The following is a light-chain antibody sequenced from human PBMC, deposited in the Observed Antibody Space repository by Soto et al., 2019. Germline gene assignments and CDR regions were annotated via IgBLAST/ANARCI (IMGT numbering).Light chain of an antibody. Sequence: QSVLTQPASVSGSPGQSITISCTGASSDIGGYNYVSWYQQYPGKAPKIIIYEVTNRPSGVSDRFSGAKSGNTASLTISGFQAEDEGDYYCSSYRSSGASVVFGGGTKLTVL. CDR1: SSDIGGYNY. V-gene: IGLV2-14*01. CDR3: SSYRSSGASVV. CDR2: EVT. J-gene: IGLJ3*02.